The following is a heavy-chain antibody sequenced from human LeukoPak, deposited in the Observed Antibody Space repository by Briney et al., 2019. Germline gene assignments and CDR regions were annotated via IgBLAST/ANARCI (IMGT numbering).Heavy chain of an antibody. V-gene: IGHV4-39*07. CDR1: GGSISSSSYY. D-gene: IGHD3-3*01. CDR3: ARVAGITILHRNDY. CDR2: IYYSGST. Sequence: PSETLSLTCTVSGGSISSSSYYWGWIRQPPGKGLEWIGSIYYSGSTYYNPSLKSRVTISVDTSKNQFSLKLSSVTAADTAVYYCARVAGITILHRNDYWGQGTLVTVSS. J-gene: IGHJ4*02.